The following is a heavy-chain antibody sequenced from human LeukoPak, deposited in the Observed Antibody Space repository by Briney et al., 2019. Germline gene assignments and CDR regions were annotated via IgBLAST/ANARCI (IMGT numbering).Heavy chain of an antibody. V-gene: IGHV3-74*01. CDR1: GFTFSGYW. CDR3: ARESCSSTSCYPFDY. Sequence: GGSLRLSCAASGFTFSGYWMPWVRQAPGKGLVWVSRINSDGSRTRYADSVKGRFTISRDNAKNTLYLQMNSLRAEDTAVYYCARESCSSTSCYPFDYWGQGTLVTVSS. J-gene: IGHJ4*02. D-gene: IGHD2-2*01. CDR2: INSDGSRT.